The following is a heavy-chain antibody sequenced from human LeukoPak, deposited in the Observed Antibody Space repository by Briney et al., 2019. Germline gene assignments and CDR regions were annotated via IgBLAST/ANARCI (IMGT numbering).Heavy chain of an antibody. V-gene: IGHV3-48*01. Sequence: GGSLRLSCAASGFTFSSYSMNWVRQAPGKGLEWVSYISSSSSTIYYADSVKGRFTISRDNAKNSLYLQMNSLRAEDTAVYYCARVSGSYYVFIDYWGQGTLVTVSS. CDR3: ARVSGSYYVFIDY. CDR2: ISSSSSTI. CDR1: GFTFSSYS. J-gene: IGHJ4*02. D-gene: IGHD1-26*01.